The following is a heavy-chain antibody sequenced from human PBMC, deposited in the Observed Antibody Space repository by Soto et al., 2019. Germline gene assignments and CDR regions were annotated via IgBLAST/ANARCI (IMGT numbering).Heavy chain of an antibody. D-gene: IGHD6-19*01. CDR3: AKDQVGQWLAGGYFDY. Sequence: GGSLRLSCAASGFTFSSYAMSWVRQAPGKGLEWVSAISGSGGSTYYADSVKGRFTISRDNSKNTLYLQMNSLRAEDTAVYYCAKDQVGQWLAGGYFDYWGQGTLVTVSS. CDR2: ISGSGGST. CDR1: GFTFSSYA. J-gene: IGHJ4*02. V-gene: IGHV3-23*01.